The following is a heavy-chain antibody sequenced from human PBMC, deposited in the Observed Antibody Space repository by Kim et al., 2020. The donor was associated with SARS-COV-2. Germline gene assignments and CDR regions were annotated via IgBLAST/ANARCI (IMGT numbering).Heavy chain of an antibody. CDR2: IYYSGST. CDR3: ARDHNAFDI. J-gene: IGHJ3*02. V-gene: IGHV4-59*13. Sequence: SETLSLTCTVSGGSTSSYYWSWIRQPPGKGLEWIGYIYYSGSTNYNPSLKSRVTISVDTSKNQFSLKLSSVTAADTAVYYCARDHNAFDIWGQGTMVTVSS. CDR1: GGSTSSYY.